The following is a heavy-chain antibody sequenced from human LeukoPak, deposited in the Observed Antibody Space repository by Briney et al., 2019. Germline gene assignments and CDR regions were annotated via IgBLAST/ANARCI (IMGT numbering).Heavy chain of an antibody. CDR1: GFTFSSYA. CDR3: AKSRRGSYLDDFDY. CDR2: ISGSGGAT. V-gene: IGHV3-23*01. Sequence: GGSLRLSCAASGFTFSSYAMSWVRQAPGKGLEWVSTISGSGGATYYADSVKGRFTISRDNSKNTLYLQVNRLRAEDTAIYYCAKSRRGSYLDDFDYWGQGTLVTVSS. J-gene: IGHJ4*02. D-gene: IGHD1-26*01.